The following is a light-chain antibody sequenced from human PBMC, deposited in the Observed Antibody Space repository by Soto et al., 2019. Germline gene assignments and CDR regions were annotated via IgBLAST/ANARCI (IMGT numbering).Light chain of an antibody. J-gene: IGLJ2*01. CDR1: SSDVGSYNL. CDR3: CSYANSSPAV. CDR2: EVS. V-gene: IGLV2-23*02. Sequence: QSDLTQPASVSGSPGQSITISCTGTSSDVGSYNLVSWYQQHPGKAPKLIIYEVSKRPSGVSNRFSGSKSGNTASLTISGLQAEDEADYYCCSYANSSPAVFGGGTKLTVL.